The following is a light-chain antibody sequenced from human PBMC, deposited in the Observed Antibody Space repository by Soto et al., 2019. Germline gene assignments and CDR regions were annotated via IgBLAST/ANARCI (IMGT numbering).Light chain of an antibody. CDR1: QSISAY. CDR2: AAT. Sequence: DIQMTQSPSSLSASVGDRVTITCRASQSISAYLNWYHHKPGKAPTLLIYAATTLQSGVPSRFSGSGSGTDLTLTISSMQPEDFATYYCQQSYSNPPTFGQGTKVDIK. V-gene: IGKV1-39*01. J-gene: IGKJ1*01. CDR3: QQSYSNPPT.